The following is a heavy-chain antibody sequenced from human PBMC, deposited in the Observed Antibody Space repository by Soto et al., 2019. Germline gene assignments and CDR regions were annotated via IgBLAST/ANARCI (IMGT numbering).Heavy chain of an antibody. J-gene: IGHJ4*02. CDR2: ISAYNGNT. V-gene: IGHV1-18*01. Sequence: ASVKVSCKASGYTFTSYGITWVRQAPGQGLEWMGWISAYNGNTNYAQKLQGRVTMSTDTSTSTAYMELRSLRSDDTAVYYCARGPESRSTVCFDYWGQGTLVTVSS. CDR3: ARGPESRSTVCFDY. CDR1: GYTFTSYG. D-gene: IGHD2-2*01.